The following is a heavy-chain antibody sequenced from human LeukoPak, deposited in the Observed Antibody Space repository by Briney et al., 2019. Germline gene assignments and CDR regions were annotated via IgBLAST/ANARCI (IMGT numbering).Heavy chain of an antibody. D-gene: IGHD3-3*01. CDR1: GFTFSSYS. J-gene: IGHJ6*02. CDR3: ARDWGGLLGFLEWLPTNYYYYGMDV. CDR2: TSSSSSYI. V-gene: IGHV3-21*01. Sequence: GGSLRLSCAASGFTFSSYSMNWVRQAPGKGLEWVSSTSSSSSYIYYADSVKGRFTISRDNAKNSLYLQMNSLRAEDTAVYYCARDWGGLLGFLEWLPTNYYYYGMDVWGQGTTVTVSS.